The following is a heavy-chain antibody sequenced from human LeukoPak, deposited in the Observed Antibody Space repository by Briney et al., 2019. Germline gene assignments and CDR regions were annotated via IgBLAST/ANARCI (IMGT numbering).Heavy chain of an antibody. J-gene: IGHJ4*02. CDR2: IYYSGST. CDR1: GGSISSYY. Sequence: SETLSLTCTGSGGSISSYYWSWIRQPPGKGLEWSGYIYYSGSTNYNPSLKSRVTISVDTSKNQFSLKLSSVTAADTAVYYCARGGDFWSGDLDYWGQGTLVTVSS. V-gene: IGHV4-59*01. CDR3: ARGGDFWSGDLDY. D-gene: IGHD3-3*01.